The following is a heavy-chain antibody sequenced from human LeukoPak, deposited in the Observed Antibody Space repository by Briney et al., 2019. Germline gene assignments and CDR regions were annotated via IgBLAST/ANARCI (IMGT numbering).Heavy chain of an antibody. V-gene: IGHV1-69*04. J-gene: IGHJ4*02. D-gene: IGHD2-8*01. Sequence: GSSVKVSCKASGGTFSSYAIIWVRQAPGQGLEWMGRIIPILGIANYAQKFQGRVTITADKYTSTAYMELSSLRSEDTAVYYCARVRYCTNGVCYPGYSGYDTPNFFDYWGQGTLVTVSS. CDR2: IIPILGIA. CDR3: ARVRYCTNGVCYPGYSGYDTPNFFDY. CDR1: GGTFSSYA.